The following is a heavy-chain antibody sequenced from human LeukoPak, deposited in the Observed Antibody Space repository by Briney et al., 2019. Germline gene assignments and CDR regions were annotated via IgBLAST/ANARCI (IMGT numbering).Heavy chain of an antibody. Sequence: SETLSLTCTVSGGSISSGDYYWSWIRQPPGKGLEWIGYIYYSGSTNYNPSLKSRVTISVDTSKNQFSLKLSSVTAADTAVYYCARNRGLYGRLYYYGMDVWGQGTTVTVSS. CDR3: ARNRGLYGRLYYYGMDV. J-gene: IGHJ6*02. V-gene: IGHV4-61*08. CDR1: GGSISSGDYY. CDR2: IYYSGST. D-gene: IGHD2-2*02.